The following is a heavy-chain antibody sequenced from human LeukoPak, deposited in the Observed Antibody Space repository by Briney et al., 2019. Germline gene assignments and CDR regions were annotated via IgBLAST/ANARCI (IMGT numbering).Heavy chain of an antibody. J-gene: IGHJ4*02. CDR3: ARSGDHGFDY. V-gene: IGHV4-38-2*02. CDR2: IYHSGST. Sequence: SETLSLTCTVSGYSISSGYYWGWIRQPPGKGLEWIGSIYHSGSTYYNPSLKSRVTISVDTSKNQFSLKLSSVTAADTAVYYCARSGDHGFDYWGQGALVTVSS. CDR1: GYSISSGYY. D-gene: IGHD1-14*01.